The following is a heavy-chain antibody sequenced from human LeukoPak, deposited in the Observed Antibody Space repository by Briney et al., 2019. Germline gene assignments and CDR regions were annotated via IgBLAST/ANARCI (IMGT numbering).Heavy chain of an antibody. CDR3: ARDRGEYYFDS. J-gene: IGHJ4*02. D-gene: IGHD3-10*01. Sequence: GSLRLSCAASRFTFSSYWMHWVRQAPGKGLVWVSRINSDGSSTNYADSVKGRFTISRDNAKNTLYLQLNSLRAEDTAEYYCARDRGEYYFDSWGQGTLVTVSS. CDR2: INSDGSST. V-gene: IGHV3-74*01. CDR1: RFTFSSYW.